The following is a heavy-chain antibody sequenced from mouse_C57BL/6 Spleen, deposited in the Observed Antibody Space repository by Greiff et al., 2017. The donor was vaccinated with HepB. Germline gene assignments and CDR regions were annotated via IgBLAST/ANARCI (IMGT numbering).Heavy chain of an antibody. CDR2: ISYDGSN. CDR3: ARGDTTVVANYFDY. D-gene: IGHD1-1*01. CDR1: GYSITSGYY. J-gene: IGHJ2*01. V-gene: IGHV3-6*01. Sequence: EVKLQESGPGLVKPSQSLSLTCSVTGYSITSGYYWNWIRQFPGNKLEWMGYISYDGSNNYNPSLKNRISITRDTSKNQFFLKLNSVTTEDTATYYCARGDTTVVANYFDYWGQGTTLTVSS.